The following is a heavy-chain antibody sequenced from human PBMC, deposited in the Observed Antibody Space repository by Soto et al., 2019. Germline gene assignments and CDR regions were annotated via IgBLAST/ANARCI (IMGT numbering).Heavy chain of an antibody. CDR2: IDGSGNT. D-gene: IGHD1-26*01. CDR1: SESLSGYY. CDR3: AGARGRLVGFDY. V-gene: IGHV4-34*01. Sequence: QVQLQQWGAGLLKPSETLSLTCAVNSESLSGYYWSWIRQSPGKGLEWIGEIDGSGNTNYSPSLRSRVAMSVDTSKNLCSLNLNSVSAADTAAYYCAGARGRLVGFDYWGQGTLVTVSS. J-gene: IGHJ4*02.